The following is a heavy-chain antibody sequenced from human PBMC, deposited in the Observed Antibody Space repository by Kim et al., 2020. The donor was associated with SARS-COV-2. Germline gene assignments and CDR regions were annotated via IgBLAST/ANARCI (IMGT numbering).Heavy chain of an antibody. CDR3: ARPRASSGWYVDY. J-gene: IGHJ4*02. Sequence: YSPSFQGQVTISADKSISTAYLQWSSLKASDTAMYYCARPRASSGWYVDYWGQGTLVTVSS. D-gene: IGHD6-19*01. V-gene: IGHV5-51*01.